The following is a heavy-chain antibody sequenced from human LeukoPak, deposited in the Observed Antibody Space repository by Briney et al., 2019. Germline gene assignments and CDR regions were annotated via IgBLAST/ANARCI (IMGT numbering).Heavy chain of an antibody. CDR3: ARGGEFLWFGESLPYTYYGLDV. CDR2: INNDASGT. J-gene: IGHJ6*02. CDR1: GFTFSNYW. D-gene: IGHD3-10*01. V-gene: IGHV3-74*01. Sequence: PGGSLRLSCTASGFTFSNYWMYWVRQAPGKGLMWVSRINNDASGTSYADSVNGRFTISRGNARNTLYLQMNSLRVEDTAVYYCARGGEFLWFGESLPYTYYGLDVWGQGTTVIVSS.